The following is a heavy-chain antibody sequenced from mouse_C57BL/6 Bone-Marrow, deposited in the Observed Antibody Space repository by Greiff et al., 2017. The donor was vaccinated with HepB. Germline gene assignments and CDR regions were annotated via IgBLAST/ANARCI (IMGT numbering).Heavy chain of an antibody. Sequence: VQLQQSGPELVKPGASVKIPCKASGYTFTDYNMDWVKQSHGKSLEWIGDINPNNGGTIYNQKFKGKATLTVDKSSSTAYMELRSLTSEDTAVYYCARVTTEVATDAMDYWGQGTSVTVSS. CDR1: GYTFTDYN. CDR2: INPNNGGT. J-gene: IGHJ4*01. V-gene: IGHV1-18*01. CDR3: ARVTTEVATDAMDY. D-gene: IGHD1-1*01.